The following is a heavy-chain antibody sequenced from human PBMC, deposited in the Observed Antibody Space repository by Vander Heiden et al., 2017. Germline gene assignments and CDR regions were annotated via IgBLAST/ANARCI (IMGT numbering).Heavy chain of an antibody. CDR2: IWYDGSNK. Sequence: QVQLVESGGGVVQPGRSLRLSCAASGFTFSSYGMHWVRQAPGKGLEWVAVIWYDGSNKYYADSVKGRFTISRDNSKNTLYLQMNSLRAEDTAVYYCARVYHYYCSSTSCYPLDNWGQGTLVTVSS. D-gene: IGHD2-2*01. CDR1: GFTFSSYG. V-gene: IGHV3-33*01. J-gene: IGHJ4*02. CDR3: ARVYHYYCSSTSCYPLDN.